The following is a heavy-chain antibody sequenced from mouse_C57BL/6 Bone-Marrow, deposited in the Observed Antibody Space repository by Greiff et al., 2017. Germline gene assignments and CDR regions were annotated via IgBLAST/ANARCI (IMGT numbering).Heavy chain of an antibody. CDR3: ASSYCSSSWFAY. CDR2: IYPGSGST. D-gene: IGHD2-12*01. Sequence: VQLQQPGAELVKPGASVKMSCKASGYTFTSYWITWVKQRPGQGLEWIGDIYPGSGSTNYNEKFKSKATLTVDTSSSTAYMQLSSLTSEDSAVYYCASSYCSSSWFAYWGQGTLVTVSA. V-gene: IGHV1-55*01. CDR1: GYTFTSYW. J-gene: IGHJ3*01.